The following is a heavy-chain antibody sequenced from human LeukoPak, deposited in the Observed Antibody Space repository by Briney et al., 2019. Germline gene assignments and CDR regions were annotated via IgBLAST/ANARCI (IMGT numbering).Heavy chain of an antibody. Sequence: PGGSLRHSCAASGFAFDSFAMSWVRQAPGQGLAWVSAIGDSSSHTYYADSVKGRFTISRDNSKNTLYLQMNSLRAEDTAVYYCVKLSSGSGSKFGFDSWGQGTLVTVSS. CDR3: VKLSSGSGSKFGFDS. CDR1: GFAFDSFA. D-gene: IGHD6-19*01. J-gene: IGHJ4*02. CDR2: IGDSSSHT. V-gene: IGHV3-23*01.